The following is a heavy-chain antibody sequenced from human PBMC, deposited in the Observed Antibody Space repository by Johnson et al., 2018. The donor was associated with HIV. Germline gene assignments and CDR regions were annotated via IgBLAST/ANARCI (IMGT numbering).Heavy chain of an antibody. J-gene: IGHJ3*02. D-gene: IGHD4-17*01. V-gene: IGHV3-20*04. CDR3: AKGADYADYEGAFDI. CDR2: VNWNGGSS. CDR1: GFRFDDYG. Sequence: VQLVESGGGAERPGGSLRLSCVGSGFRFDDYGMSWVRNVPGKGLEWVSGVNWNGGSSGYADSVKGRFTISRDNAKNTVYLQMKSLRVEDTAVYYCAKGADYADYEGAFDIWGQGTMVTVSS.